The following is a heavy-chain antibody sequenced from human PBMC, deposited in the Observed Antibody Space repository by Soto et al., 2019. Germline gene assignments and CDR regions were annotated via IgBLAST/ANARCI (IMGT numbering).Heavy chain of an antibody. Sequence: SETLSLTCGVTGASISRGGFHWGWIRQPPGQGLEWIGSLYSGSTYYNPSLKSRVTISADTSKNEFSLRLTSVTAADTAVYYYARRGSGHTFDYWGQGTLVTVSS. V-gene: IGHV4-39*01. D-gene: IGHD3-10*01. CDR1: GASISRGGFH. J-gene: IGHJ4*02. CDR3: ARRGSGHTFDY. CDR2: LYSGST.